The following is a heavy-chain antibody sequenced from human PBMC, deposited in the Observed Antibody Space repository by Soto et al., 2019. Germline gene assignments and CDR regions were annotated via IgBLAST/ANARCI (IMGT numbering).Heavy chain of an antibody. Sequence: SETLSLTCTVSGGSISSSIYYWGWIRQPPGKGLEWIGSIYYSGSTYYNPSLKSRVTISIDTSKNQFSLKLSSVTAADTAVYYCARVSSVNYDFWSGTKYPHAFDIWGQGTMVTVSS. CDR3: ARVSSVNYDFWSGTKYPHAFDI. J-gene: IGHJ3*02. D-gene: IGHD3-3*01. CDR2: IYYSGST. V-gene: IGHV4-39*01. CDR1: GGSISSSIYY.